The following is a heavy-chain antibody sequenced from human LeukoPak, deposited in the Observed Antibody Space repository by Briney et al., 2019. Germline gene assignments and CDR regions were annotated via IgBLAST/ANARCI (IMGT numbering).Heavy chain of an antibody. CDR2: IYHSGST. CDR1: GGSISSGGYS. Sequence: SPSETLSLTCAVSGGSISSGGYSWSWIRQPPGKGLEWIGYIYHSGSTYYNPSLKSRVTISVDRSKNQFSLKLSSVTAADTAVYYCARSSYDFWSGANWFDPWGQGTPVTVSS. J-gene: IGHJ5*02. V-gene: IGHV4-30-2*01. D-gene: IGHD3-3*01. CDR3: ARSSYDFWSGANWFDP.